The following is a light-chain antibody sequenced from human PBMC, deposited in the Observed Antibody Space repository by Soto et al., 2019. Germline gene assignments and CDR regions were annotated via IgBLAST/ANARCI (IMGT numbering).Light chain of an antibody. CDR2: ETS. Sequence: QSVLTQPPSLSAAPGRKVTISCSGSTPDIGNNYVSWYQLLPGTAPKLLIYETSKRHSGIPDRFSASKSGTSATLDITVLQAADEADHYCGTWDPSVSADVLGTATQLPS. CDR3: GTWDPSVSADV. CDR1: TPDIGNNY. V-gene: IGLV1-51*02. J-gene: IGLJ1*01.